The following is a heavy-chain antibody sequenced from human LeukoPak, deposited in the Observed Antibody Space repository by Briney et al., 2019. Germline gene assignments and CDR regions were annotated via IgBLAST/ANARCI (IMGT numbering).Heavy chain of an antibody. Sequence: SETLSLTCTVSGGSISSGSYYWSWIRQPAGKGLEWIGRIYTSGSTNYNPSLKSRVTISVDPSKNQFSLQLSPVAAADTAVYYCARRGVAAASNAFDIWGQGTMVTVSS. CDR1: GGSISSGSYY. CDR3: ARRGVAAASNAFDI. D-gene: IGHD6-13*01. CDR2: IYTSGST. V-gene: IGHV4-61*02. J-gene: IGHJ3*02.